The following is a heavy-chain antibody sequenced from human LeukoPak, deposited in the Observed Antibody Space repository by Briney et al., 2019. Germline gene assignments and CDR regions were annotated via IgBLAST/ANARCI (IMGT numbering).Heavy chain of an antibody. CDR3: ARGGVAGTFDY. D-gene: IGHD6-19*01. V-gene: IGHV4-59*01. CDR2: IYYSGST. Sequence: PSETLSLTCTVSGGSISSYYWSWIRQPPGKGLEWIGHIYYSGSTNYNPSLKSRVTISVDTSKNQFSLKLSSVTAADTAVYYCARGGVAGTFDYWGQGTLVTVSS. J-gene: IGHJ4*02. CDR1: GGSISSYY.